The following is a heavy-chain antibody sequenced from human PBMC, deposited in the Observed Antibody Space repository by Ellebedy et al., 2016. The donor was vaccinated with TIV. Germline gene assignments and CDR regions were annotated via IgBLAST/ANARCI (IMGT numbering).Heavy chain of an antibody. V-gene: IGHV3-15*07. CDR3: TTTRIRDWFDP. CDR2: VTSKADGEAT. D-gene: IGHD2-15*01. Sequence: GGSLRLSCAASGFTFTNAWMNWVRQTPGKGLEWVGRVTSKADGEATNYAAPVKGRFTISRDDLNKILYLQMNSLKTEDTGVYYCTTTRIRDWFDPWGQGTLVTVSS. J-gene: IGHJ5*02. CDR1: GFTFTNAW.